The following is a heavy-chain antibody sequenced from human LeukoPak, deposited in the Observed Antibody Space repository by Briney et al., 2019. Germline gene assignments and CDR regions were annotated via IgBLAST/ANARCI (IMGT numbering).Heavy chain of an antibody. CDR1: GFTFSSYG. V-gene: IGHV3-30*18. Sequence: GGSLRLSCAASGFTFSSYGMHWVRQAPGKGLEWLTVISYDGSNQYYADSVKGRFTISRDNSKNTLYLQMNNLRAEDTALYYCAKNQGQWLVPVDYWGQGTLVTVSS. CDR2: ISYDGSNQ. CDR3: AKNQGQWLVPVDY. D-gene: IGHD6-19*01. J-gene: IGHJ4*02.